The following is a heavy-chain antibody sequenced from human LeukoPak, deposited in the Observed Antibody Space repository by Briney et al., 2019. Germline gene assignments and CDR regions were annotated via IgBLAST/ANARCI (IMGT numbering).Heavy chain of an antibody. V-gene: IGHV4-4*07. CDR1: GGSISSYY. D-gene: IGHD3-9*01. J-gene: IGHJ3*02. CDR2: IYTSGST. Sequence: SETLSLTCTASGGSISSYYWSWIRQPAGKGLEWIGRIYTSGSTNYNPSLKRRGTMTVDPSKSAFSLKLRSAPAADTALHYCARKYPRDCLDVSDTWGQETMLTVSS. CDR3: ARKYPRDCLDVSDT.